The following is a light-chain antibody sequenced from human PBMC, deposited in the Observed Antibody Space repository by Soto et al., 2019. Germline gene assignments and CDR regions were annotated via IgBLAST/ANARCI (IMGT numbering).Light chain of an antibody. Sequence: DIQMTQSPSTLSASVGDRVTITCRASQSISSWLAWYQQKPGKAPKLLIYDASSLESGVPSRFSGSGSGTEFTLTISSLQPDHFATYYCQQYNSYSGTFGQGTKVELK. CDR3: QQYNSYSGT. V-gene: IGKV1-5*01. CDR2: DAS. CDR1: QSISSW. J-gene: IGKJ1*01.